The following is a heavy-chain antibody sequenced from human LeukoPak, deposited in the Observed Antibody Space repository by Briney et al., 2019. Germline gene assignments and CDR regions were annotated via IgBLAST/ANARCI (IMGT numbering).Heavy chain of an antibody. V-gene: IGHV3-7*03. Sequence: GGSLRLSRAASGFTFNNAWMSWARQAPGKGLEWVASINHNGNVNYYVDSVKGRFTISRDNAKNSLYLQMSNLRAEDTAVYFCARGGGLDVWGQGATVTVSS. CDR3: ARGGGLDV. CDR2: INHNGNVN. D-gene: IGHD3-16*01. CDR1: GFTFNNAW. J-gene: IGHJ6*02.